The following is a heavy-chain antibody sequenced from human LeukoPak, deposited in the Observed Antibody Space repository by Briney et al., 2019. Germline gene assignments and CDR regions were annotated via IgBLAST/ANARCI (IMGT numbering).Heavy chain of an antibody. V-gene: IGHV1-2*02. D-gene: IGHD6-6*01. J-gene: IGHJ4*02. Sequence: GASVKVSCKASGYPFTAYYMHWVRQAPGQGLEWMGWINPNSGGTKYAQKFQGRVTMTRDTSISTAYMELSRLTSDDTAVYYCARTHEHSSSSDYWGQGTLVTVSS. CDR1: GYPFTAYY. CDR3: ARTHEHSSSSDY. CDR2: INPNSGGT.